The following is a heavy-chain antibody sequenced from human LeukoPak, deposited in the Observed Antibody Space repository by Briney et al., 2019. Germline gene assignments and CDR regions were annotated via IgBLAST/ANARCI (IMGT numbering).Heavy chain of an antibody. D-gene: IGHD5-24*01. CDR2: ISAYNGNT. J-gene: IGHJ4*02. Sequence: ASVKVSCKASGYTFTSYGMSWVRQPPGHEVEWMGWISAYNGNTNYAQKLQGRVSMTTDTSTSTVYMELRSLRSDDTSVYYCAREGYNYAIDYWGQGTLVTVSS. CDR3: AREGYNYAIDY. V-gene: IGHV1-18*01. CDR1: GYTFTSYG.